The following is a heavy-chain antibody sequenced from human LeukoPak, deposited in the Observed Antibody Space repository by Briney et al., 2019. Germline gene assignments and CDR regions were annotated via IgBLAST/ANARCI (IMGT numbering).Heavy chain of an antibody. V-gene: IGHV4-34*01. CDR1: GGSFSGYY. Sequence: SSETLSLTCAVYGGSFSGYYWSWIRQPPGKGLEWIGEINHSGSTNYNPSLKSRVTISVDTSKNQFSLKLSSVTAADTAVYYCAREYSSSPGWFDPWGQGTLVTVSS. CDR3: AREYSSSPGWFDP. CDR2: INHSGST. J-gene: IGHJ5*02. D-gene: IGHD6-6*01.